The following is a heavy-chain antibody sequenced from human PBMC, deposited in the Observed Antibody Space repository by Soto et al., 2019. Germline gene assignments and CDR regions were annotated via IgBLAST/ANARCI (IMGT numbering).Heavy chain of an antibody. J-gene: IGHJ6*02. CDR1: GFTFSSYA. Sequence: EVQLLESGGGLVQPGGSLRLSCAASGFTFSSYAMSWVRQAPGKGLEWVSAISGSGGSTYYADSVKGRFTISRDNSKNTLYLQMNSLRAEDTAVYYCASYYYDSSGYPYGMDVWGQGTTVTVSS. CDR3: ASYYYDSSGYPYGMDV. CDR2: ISGSGGST. V-gene: IGHV3-23*01. D-gene: IGHD3-22*01.